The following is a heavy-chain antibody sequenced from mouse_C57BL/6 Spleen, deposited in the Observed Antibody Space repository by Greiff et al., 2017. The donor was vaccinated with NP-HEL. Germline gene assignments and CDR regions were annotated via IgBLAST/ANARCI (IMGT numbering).Heavy chain of an antibody. V-gene: IGHV7-3*01. CDR2: IRNKANGYTT. J-gene: IGHJ2*01. Sequence: EVKVEESGGGLVQPGGSLSLSCAASGFTFTDYYMSWVRQPPGKALEWLGFIRNKANGYTTEYSASVKGRFTISRDNSQSILYLQMNALRAEDSATYYCAGQSAYYSNLYFDYWGQGTTLTVSS. CDR3: AGQSAYYSNLYFDY. CDR1: GFTFTDYY. D-gene: IGHD2-5*01.